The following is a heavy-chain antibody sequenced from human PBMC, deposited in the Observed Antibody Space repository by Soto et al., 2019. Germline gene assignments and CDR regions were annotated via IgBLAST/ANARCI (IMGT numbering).Heavy chain of an antibody. CDR2: ISAYNGNT. Sequence: QVQLVQSGAEVKKPGASVKVSCKASGYTFTSYGISWVRQAPGQGLEWMGWISAYNGNTNYAQKLQGRVTMTTDTSTSTVYMELRSLRSDDTAVYYCARVLDDSSGYYYGGGYYYYGMDVWGQGTTVTVSS. CDR1: GYTFTSYG. CDR3: ARVLDDSSGYYYGGGYYYYGMDV. J-gene: IGHJ6*02. D-gene: IGHD3-22*01. V-gene: IGHV1-18*01.